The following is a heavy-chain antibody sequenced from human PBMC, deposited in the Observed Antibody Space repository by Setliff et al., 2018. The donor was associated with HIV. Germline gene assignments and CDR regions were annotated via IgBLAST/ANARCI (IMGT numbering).Heavy chain of an antibody. J-gene: IGHJ6*04. CDR3: ARTITTFGVIGRGGRMDV. CDR2: IYTGGNT. CDR1: GGSVSSYY. D-gene: IGHD3-3*01. V-gene: IGHV4-4*07. Sequence: PSETLSLTCTVSGGSVSSYYWSWIRQAAGQGLEWIGLIYTGGNTYYNPSLKSRVTMSLDTSKNQFSLELSSVTAADTALYYCARTITTFGVIGRGGRMDVWGKGTTVTVSS.